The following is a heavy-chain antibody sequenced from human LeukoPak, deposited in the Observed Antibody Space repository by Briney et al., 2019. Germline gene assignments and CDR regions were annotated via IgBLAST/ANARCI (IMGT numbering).Heavy chain of an antibody. CDR3: ARDQVNYYYGSGSRLYGMDV. V-gene: IGHV3-21*01. J-gene: IGHJ6*02. Sequence: GGSLRLSCAASGFTFSNSAMSWVRQAPGKGLEWVSSISSSSSYIYYADSVKGRFTISRDNAKNSLYLQMNSLRAEDTAVYYCARDQVNYYYGSGSRLYGMDVWGQGTTVTVSS. CDR2: ISSSSSYI. D-gene: IGHD3-10*01. CDR1: GFTFSNSA.